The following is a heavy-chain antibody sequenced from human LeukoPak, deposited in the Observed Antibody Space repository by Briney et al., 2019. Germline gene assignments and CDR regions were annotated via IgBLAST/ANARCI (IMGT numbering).Heavy chain of an antibody. V-gene: IGHV3-21*01. D-gene: IGHD6-13*01. CDR3: ARDLQQQLARYYYYMDV. J-gene: IGHJ6*03. Sequence: PGGSLRLSCAASGFTFNSYSMNWVRQAPGKGLEWVSSISGSNSYIYYADSMKGRSTISRDNAKNSLYLQMNSLRAEDTAVYYCARDLQQQLARYYYYMDVWGKGTTVTVSS. CDR2: ISGSNSYI. CDR1: GFTFNSYS.